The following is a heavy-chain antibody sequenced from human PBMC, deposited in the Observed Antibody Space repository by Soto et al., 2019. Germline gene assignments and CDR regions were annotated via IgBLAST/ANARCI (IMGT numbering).Heavy chain of an antibody. Sequence: SETLSLTCAVYGGSFSGYYWSCIRQPPWKGLEWIGEINHSGSTNYNPSLKNRVTISVDTSKNQFSLKLSAVTAADTAVYYCGRGAPRITIFGLVIIAPATYYFDYWGQGTRVTVSS. CDR2: INHSGST. D-gene: IGHD3-3*01. CDR3: GRGAPRITIFGLVIIAPATYYFDY. J-gene: IGHJ4*02. CDR1: GGSFSGYY. V-gene: IGHV4-34*01.